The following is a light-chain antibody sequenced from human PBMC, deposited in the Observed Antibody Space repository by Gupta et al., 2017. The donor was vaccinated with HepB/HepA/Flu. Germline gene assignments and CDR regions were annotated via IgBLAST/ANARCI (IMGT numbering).Light chain of an antibody. CDR3: AAWDDSLSGVL. CDR1: SSNIGSNY. CDR2: RNN. Sequence: QSVLTLPPLASGTPAQTHTILCSASSSNIGSNYVYWYQQLPGTAPKLLIYRNNYRPSGVPDRFSGSKSGTSASLAISGLRSEDEATYHCAAWDDSLSGVLFAGGTKLTVL. J-gene: IGLJ2*01. V-gene: IGLV1-47*01.